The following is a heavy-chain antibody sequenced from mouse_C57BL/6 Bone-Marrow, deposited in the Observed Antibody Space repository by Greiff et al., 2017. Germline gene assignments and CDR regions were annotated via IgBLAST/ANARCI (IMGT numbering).Heavy chain of an antibody. D-gene: IGHD1-1*01. CDR1: GYTFTEYT. CDR3: ARHEEGYYGRSLGMDD. Sequence: QVQLQQSGAELVKPGASVQLSCKASGYTFTEYTIHWVKQRSGQGLARIGWFFPGRGSIKYNEKFKDKDTLPADKFSSTVYMEVSRLTSEDSAVYFCARHEEGYYGRSLGMDDWGQGASVTVTS. J-gene: IGHJ4*01. CDR2: FFPGRGSI. V-gene: IGHV1-62-2*01.